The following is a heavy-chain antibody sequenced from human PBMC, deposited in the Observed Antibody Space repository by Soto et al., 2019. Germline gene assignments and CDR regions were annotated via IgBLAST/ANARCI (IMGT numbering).Heavy chain of an antibody. V-gene: IGHV3-30-3*01. CDR3: ARDCVGVVAATECYGMDV. CDR2: ISYDGSNK. J-gene: IGHJ6*02. D-gene: IGHD2-15*01. CDR1: GFTFSNYA. Sequence: QVQLVESGGGVVQPGRSLRLSCAASGFTFSNYAMHWVRQAPGKGLKWVAVISYDGSNKYYADSVKGRFTISRDSSKNTLYLQMNGLRAEDTAVFYCARDCVGVVAATECYGMDVWGQGTTVTVSS.